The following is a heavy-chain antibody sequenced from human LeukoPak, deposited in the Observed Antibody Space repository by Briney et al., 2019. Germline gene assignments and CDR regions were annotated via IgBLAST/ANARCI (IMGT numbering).Heavy chain of an antibody. J-gene: IGHJ6*02. CDR3: ARVVYYDFWSGYRDYGMDV. CDR2: INPKSGGT. V-gene: IGHV1-2*06. Sequence: ASVKVSCKASGYTFTSYYMHWVRQASGQGLEWMGRINPKSGGTNYAQKFQGRVTMTRDTSISTAYMELSRLRSDDTAVYYCARVVYYDFWSGYRDYGMDVWGQGTTVTVSS. CDR1: GYTFTSYY. D-gene: IGHD3-3*01.